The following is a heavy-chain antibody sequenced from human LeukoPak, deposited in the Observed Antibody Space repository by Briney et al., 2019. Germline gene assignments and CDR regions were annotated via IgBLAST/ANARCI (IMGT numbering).Heavy chain of an antibody. CDR3: ARGLLWFGELLSYYFDY. V-gene: IGHV1-2*02. D-gene: IGHD3-10*01. CDR1: GHTFTGYY. J-gene: IGHJ4*02. Sequence: ASVKVSCKASGHTFTGYYMHWVRQAPGQGLEWMGWINPNSGGTNYAQKFQGRVTMTRDTSISTAYMELSRLRSDDTAVYYCARGLLWFGELLSYYFDYWGQGTLVTVSS. CDR2: INPNSGGT.